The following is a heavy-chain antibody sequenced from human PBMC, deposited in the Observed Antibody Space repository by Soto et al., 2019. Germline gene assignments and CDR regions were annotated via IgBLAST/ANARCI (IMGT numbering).Heavy chain of an antibody. D-gene: IGHD6-19*01. CDR3: ARSEYSSGWTGY. J-gene: IGHJ4*02. V-gene: IGHV1-3*05. CDR2: INSGNDNT. Sequence: QVQLVQSGAEEKKPGASVKVSCKASGYTFTSYAMHWVRQAPGQRLEWMGWINSGNDNTKYSQKFQGRVTITRDTSASTAYMELSSLRSEVTAVYYCARSEYSSGWTGYWGQGTLVTVSS. CDR1: GYTFTSYA.